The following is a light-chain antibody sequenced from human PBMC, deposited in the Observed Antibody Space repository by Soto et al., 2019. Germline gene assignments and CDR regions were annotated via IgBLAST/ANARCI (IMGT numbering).Light chain of an antibody. J-gene: IGKJ2*01. CDR2: GAS. CDR1: RSLGIN. Sequence: IVMTQSPATLSVSPGEGATLSCRASRSLGINLAWYQHKPGQAPRLLIYGASTRATGIPARFSGSGSGTEFTLTISSLQSEDVAIYYCQQYNNWPMYTFGQGTKLDIK. CDR3: QQYNNWPMYT. V-gene: IGKV3-15*01.